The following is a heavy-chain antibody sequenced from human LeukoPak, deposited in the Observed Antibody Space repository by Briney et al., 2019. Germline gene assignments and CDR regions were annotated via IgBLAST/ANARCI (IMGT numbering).Heavy chain of an antibody. CDR2: IYHSGST. V-gene: IGHV4-4*02. J-gene: IGHJ3*02. CDR1: GGSISSNSW. Sequence: PSGTLSLTCAVSGGSISSNSWWSWVRQPPGKGLEWIGKIYHSGSTNYNPSLKSRVTISVDKSNSQFSLDLTSVTAADTAVYYCARDSYLTGYYMAFDIWGQGTMVTVSS. D-gene: IGHD3-9*01. CDR3: ARDSYLTGYYMAFDI.